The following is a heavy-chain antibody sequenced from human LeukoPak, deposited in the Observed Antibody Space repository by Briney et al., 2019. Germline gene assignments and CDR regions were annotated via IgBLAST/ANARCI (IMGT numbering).Heavy chain of an antibody. Sequence: SETLSLTCTVSGDSISSTNYYWGWIRQPPGKGLEWIGSIYYSGCTYYNPSLESRVTISVDTSKNQFSLKLSSVTAADTAVYYCARGSGTIFGVVLYYFDYWGQGTLVTVSS. CDR3: ARGSGTIFGVVLYYFDY. CDR1: GDSISSTNYY. J-gene: IGHJ4*02. CDR2: IYYSGCT. D-gene: IGHD3-3*01. V-gene: IGHV4-39*07.